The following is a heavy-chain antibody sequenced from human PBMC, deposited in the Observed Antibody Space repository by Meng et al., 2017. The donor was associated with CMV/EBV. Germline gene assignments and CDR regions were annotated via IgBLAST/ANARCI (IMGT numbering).Heavy chain of an antibody. Sequence: GGSLRLSCAASGFTFDDYAMHWVRQAPGKGLEWVSGISWNSGSIGYADSVKGRFIISRDNAKNSLYLQMNSLRAEDTALYYCARGGRLAFDYWGQGTLVTVSS. CDR1: GFTFDDYA. J-gene: IGHJ4*02. D-gene: IGHD2-15*01. CDR3: ARGGRLAFDY. CDR2: ISWNSGSI. V-gene: IGHV3-9*01.